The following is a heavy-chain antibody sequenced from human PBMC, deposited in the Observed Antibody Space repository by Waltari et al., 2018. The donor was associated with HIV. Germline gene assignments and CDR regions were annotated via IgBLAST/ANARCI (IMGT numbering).Heavy chain of an antibody. CDR1: FTFSSYW. J-gene: IGHJ4*02. CDR2: IKQDGSEK. V-gene: IGHV3-7*03. D-gene: IGHD3-3*01. CDR3: ARDLPYDFWSGWFDY. Sequence: FTFSSYWMSWVRQAPGKGLEWVANIKQDGSEKYYVDSVKGRFTISRDNAKNSLYLQMNSLRAEDTAVYYCARDLPYDFWSGWFDYWGQGTLVTVSS.